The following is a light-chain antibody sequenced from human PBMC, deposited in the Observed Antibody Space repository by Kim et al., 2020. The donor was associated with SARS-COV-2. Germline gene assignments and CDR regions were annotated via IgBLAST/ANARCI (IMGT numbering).Light chain of an antibody. Sequence: GQSVTISCTGTNSDVGSYNVVSWYQHHPGKTPKIIIYDVTGRPSGVPDRFSGSQSGNTASLTISGLQAEDEADYYCCSYAGHSTYVFGTGTKVTIL. CDR1: NSDVGSYNV. CDR3: CSYAGHSTYV. V-gene: IGLV2-11*01. CDR2: DVT. J-gene: IGLJ1*01.